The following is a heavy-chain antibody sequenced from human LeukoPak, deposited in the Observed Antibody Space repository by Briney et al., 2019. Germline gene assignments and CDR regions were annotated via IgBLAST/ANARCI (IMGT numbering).Heavy chain of an antibody. CDR1: GFSFDSYS. V-gene: IGHV3-21*01. CDR2: ISSSSTYI. J-gene: IGHJ4*02. D-gene: IGHD3-10*01. Sequence: GGSLRLSCAASGFSFDSYSMNWVRQAPGKGLEWVSSISSSSTYIYYADSVKGRFAISRDNAKNSLYLQMDSLRAEDTAVYYCARCYYYGSERGSYHFDYWGQGTLVTVSS. CDR3: ARCYYYGSERGSYHFDY.